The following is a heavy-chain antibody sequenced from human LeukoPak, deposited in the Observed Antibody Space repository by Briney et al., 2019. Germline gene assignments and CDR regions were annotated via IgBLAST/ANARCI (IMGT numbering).Heavy chain of an antibody. J-gene: IGHJ4*02. CDR1: GGPISSGSYY. V-gene: IGHV4-61*02. CDR2: IYTSGST. Sequence: SQTLSLTCTVSGGPISSGSYYWSWIRQPAGKGLEWIGRIYTSGSTNYNPSLKSRVTISVDTSKNQFSLKLSSVTAADTAVYYCARGALGNTAMAPFDYWGQGTLVTVSS. CDR3: ARGALGNTAMAPFDY. D-gene: IGHD5-18*01.